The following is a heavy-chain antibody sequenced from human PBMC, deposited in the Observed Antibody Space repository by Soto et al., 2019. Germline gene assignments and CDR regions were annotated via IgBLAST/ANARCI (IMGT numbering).Heavy chain of an antibody. Sequence: QDQLVQSGVEVKKPGASVKVSCKASGYSLTNYGITWVRQAPGQGFEWMGWISAYNGNTNYAQKFQGRVTMTTDPSTSTAYLELRSLRSDDTALYYCARDRGVAPPVAVTTHYYYYMYVWGKGTTVTVSS. CDR1: GYSLTNYG. CDR3: ARDRGVAPPVAVTTHYYYYMYV. J-gene: IGHJ6*03. CDR2: ISAYNGNT. V-gene: IGHV1-18*01. D-gene: IGHD6-19*01.